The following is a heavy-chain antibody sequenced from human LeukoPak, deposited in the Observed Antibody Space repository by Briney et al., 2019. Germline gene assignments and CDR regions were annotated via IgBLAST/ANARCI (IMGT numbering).Heavy chain of an antibody. D-gene: IGHD5/OR15-5a*01. CDR2: IKQDGSEK. CDR1: EFTFSSYW. Sequence: GGSLRLSCAASEFTFSSYWMTWVRQAPGKGLEWVANIKQDGSEKYYVDSVKGRFTISRDNAKNSLYLQMNSLRAEDTAVYYCARDLAHTNWGQGTLVTVSS. V-gene: IGHV3-7*01. J-gene: IGHJ4*02. CDR3: ARDLAHTN.